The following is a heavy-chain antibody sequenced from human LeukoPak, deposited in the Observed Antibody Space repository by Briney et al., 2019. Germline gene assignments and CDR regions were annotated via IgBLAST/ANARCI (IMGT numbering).Heavy chain of an antibody. Sequence: ASVKVSYKASGYTFTRYYMHWVRQAPGQGLEWMGWINPNSGGTNYAQKFQGRVTMTRDTSISTAYMELSRLRSDDTAVYYCARDLLAMVRGGIMGRAPFDPWGQGTLVTVSS. CDR1: GYTFTRYY. J-gene: IGHJ5*02. D-gene: IGHD3-10*01. CDR2: INPNSGGT. CDR3: ARDLLAMVRGGIMGRAPFDP. V-gene: IGHV1-2*02.